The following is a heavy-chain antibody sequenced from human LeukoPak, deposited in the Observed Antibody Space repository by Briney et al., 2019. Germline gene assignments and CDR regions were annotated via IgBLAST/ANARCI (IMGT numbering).Heavy chain of an antibody. D-gene: IGHD3-10*01. CDR3: AKGGLYRGSGSYYADY. CDR2: ISYDGSNK. V-gene: IGHV3-30*18. Sequence: GGSLRLSCAASGFTFSSYGMHWVRQAPGKGLEWVAVISYDGSNKYYADSVKGRFTISRDSSKNTLYLQMNSLRAEDTAVYYCAKGGLYRGSGSYYADYWGQGTLVTVSS. J-gene: IGHJ4*02. CDR1: GFTFSSYG.